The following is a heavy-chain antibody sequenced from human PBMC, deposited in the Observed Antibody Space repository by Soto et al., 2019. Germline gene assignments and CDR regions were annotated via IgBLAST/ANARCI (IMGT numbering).Heavy chain of an antibody. Sequence: GGSLRLSCAASGFTFSSYAMSWVRQAPGKGLEWVSAISGSGGSTYYADSVKGRFTISRDNSKNTLYLQMDSLGAEDTAVYYCAKCERLRNQTVIYYYYYYMDVWGKGTTVTVSS. CDR1: GFTFSSYA. J-gene: IGHJ6*03. CDR2: ISGSGGST. D-gene: IGHD5-12*01. V-gene: IGHV3-23*01. CDR3: AKCERLRNQTVIYYYYYYMDV.